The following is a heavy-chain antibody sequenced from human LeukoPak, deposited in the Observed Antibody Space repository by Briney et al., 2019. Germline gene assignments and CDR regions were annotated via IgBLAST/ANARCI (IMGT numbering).Heavy chain of an antibody. Sequence: PGGSLRLSCAASGFTFSNYALSWVRQAPGKGLEWVSDISGSGGSTYYADSVKGRFTISRDNSKNTMYLQMNSLRAEDTAVYYCAKVLGRDPYMDVWSKGTTVTLSS. D-gene: IGHD1-26*01. CDR2: ISGSGGST. J-gene: IGHJ6*03. V-gene: IGHV3-23*01. CDR1: GFTFSNYA. CDR3: AKVLGRDPYMDV.